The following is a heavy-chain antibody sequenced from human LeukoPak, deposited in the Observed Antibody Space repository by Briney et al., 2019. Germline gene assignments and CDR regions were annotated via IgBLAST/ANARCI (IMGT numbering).Heavy chain of an antibody. V-gene: IGHV3-30*02. Sequence: GGSLRLSCAASGFTFSSYGMHWVRQAPGKGLEWVAFIWYDGSNKYYVDSVKGRFTISRDNSKSTLYLQMNSLRAEDTAVYYCAKDREGYSYGYSFYPYYCDYWGQGTLVTVSS. J-gene: IGHJ4*02. D-gene: IGHD5-18*01. CDR2: IWYDGSNK. CDR3: AKDREGYSYGYSFYPYYCDY. CDR1: GFTFSSYG.